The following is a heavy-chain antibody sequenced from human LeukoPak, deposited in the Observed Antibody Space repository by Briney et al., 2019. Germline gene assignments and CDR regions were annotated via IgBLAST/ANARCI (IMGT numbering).Heavy chain of an antibody. V-gene: IGHV3-30-3*01. J-gene: IGHJ6*02. CDR3: ARSQGVTGVWGLDV. CDR2: ISYDGSNK. Sequence: PGGSLRLSCAASGFPFSSYAMHWVRQAPGKGLEWVAVISYDGSNKYYADSVKGRFTISRDNSKNTLYLQMNSLRAEDTAVYYCARSQGVTGVWGLDVWGQGTTVTVSS. D-gene: IGHD3-10*01. CDR1: GFPFSSYA.